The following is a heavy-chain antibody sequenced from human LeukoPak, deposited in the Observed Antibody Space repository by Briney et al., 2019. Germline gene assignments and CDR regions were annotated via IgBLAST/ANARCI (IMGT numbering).Heavy chain of an antibody. Sequence: GGSLRLSCAASGFNFDTFAMEWVRQAPGKGLEWVSYISSSGSTIYYADSVKGRFTISRDNAKNSLYLQMNSLRAEDTAVYYCAELGITMIGGVWGKGTTVTISS. J-gene: IGHJ6*04. CDR2: ISSSGSTI. CDR3: AELGITMIGGV. D-gene: IGHD3-10*02. V-gene: IGHV3-48*03. CDR1: GFNFDTFA.